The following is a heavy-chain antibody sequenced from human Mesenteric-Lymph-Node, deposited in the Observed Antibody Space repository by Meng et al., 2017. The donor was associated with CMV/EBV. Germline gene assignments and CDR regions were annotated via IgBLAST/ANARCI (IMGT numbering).Heavy chain of an antibody. D-gene: IGHD3-3*01. Sequence: ASVKVSCKASGGTFSSYAINWVRQATGQGLEWMGWMNPNSGNTGYAQKFQGRVTITRNTSISTAYMELSSLRSEDTAVYYCARGPRNYDFWSGYLIGLGVEDYLYYGMDVWGQGTTVTVSS. CDR1: GGTFSSYA. CDR3: ARGPRNYDFWSGYLIGLGVEDYLYYGMDV. V-gene: IGHV1-8*03. J-gene: IGHJ6*02. CDR2: MNPNSGNT.